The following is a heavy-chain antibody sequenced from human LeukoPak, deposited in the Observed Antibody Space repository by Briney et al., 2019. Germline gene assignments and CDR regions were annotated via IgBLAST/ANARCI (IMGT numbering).Heavy chain of an antibody. Sequence: GRSLRLSCVGSGFTFSSHGMHWVRQAPGKGLEWVAVIWYDGSHTYYAESVKGRFTISRDDSKNTLYPQMNSLRAEDTGIYYCARDPQHSMDVWGQGTTVTVSS. CDR3: ARDPQHSMDV. CDR1: GFTFSSHG. CDR2: IWYDGSHT. D-gene: IGHD5-18*01. V-gene: IGHV3-33*01. J-gene: IGHJ6*02.